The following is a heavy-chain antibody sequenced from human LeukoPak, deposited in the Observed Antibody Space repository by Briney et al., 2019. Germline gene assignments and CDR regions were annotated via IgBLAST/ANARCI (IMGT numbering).Heavy chain of an antibody. CDR2: IYYSGST. J-gene: IGHJ5*02. CDR1: GGSISSGGYY. CDR3: AREGGITMVDWFDP. D-gene: IGHD3-10*01. Sequence: ASETLSLTCTVSGGSISSGGYYWSWIRQHPGKGLEWIGYIYYSGSTYYNPSLKSRVTISVDTSKNQFSLKLSSVTAADTAVYYCAREGGITMVDWFDPWGQGTLVTVSS. V-gene: IGHV4-31*03.